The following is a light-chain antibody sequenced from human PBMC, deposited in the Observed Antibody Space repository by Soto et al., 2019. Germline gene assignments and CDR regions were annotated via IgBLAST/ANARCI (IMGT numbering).Light chain of an antibody. CDR3: AAWDDSLSGGV. J-gene: IGLJ3*02. Sequence: QLVLTQPPSASGTPGQRVTISCSGSSSNIGSNYVYWYQQLPGTAPQLLIYRNNQRPSGVPDRFSGSKSGTSASLAISGLRSEDEADYYCAAWDDSLSGGVFGGGTKLTVL. CDR2: RNN. V-gene: IGLV1-47*01. CDR1: SSNIGSNY.